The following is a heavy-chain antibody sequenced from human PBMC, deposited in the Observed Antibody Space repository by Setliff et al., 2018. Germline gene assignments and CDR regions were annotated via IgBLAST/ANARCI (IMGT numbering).Heavy chain of an antibody. CDR2: IIPHFDAA. CDR3: ARDLAYCGGDCYSYYFDY. J-gene: IGHJ4*02. V-gene: IGHV1-69*06. D-gene: IGHD2-21*02. Sequence: SVKVSCKASGYTFTRYYMHWVRQAPGQGLEWMGRIIPHFDAADYTQNLQGRVTITADKSASTAYMELRSLRSDDTAVYYCARDLAYCGGDCYSYYFDYWGQGTLVTSPQ. CDR1: GYTFTRYY.